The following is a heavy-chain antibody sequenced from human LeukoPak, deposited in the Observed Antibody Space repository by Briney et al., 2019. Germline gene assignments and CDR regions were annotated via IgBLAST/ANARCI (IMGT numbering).Heavy chain of an antibody. CDR2: INPNSGGT. Sequence: GASVRVSCKASGYTFTGYYMHWVRQAPGQGLEWMGWINPNSGGTNYAQKFQGRVTMTRDTSISTAYMELSRLRSDDTAVYYCARFTIFGVVSDYWGQGTLVTVSS. CDR3: ARFTIFGVVSDY. CDR1: GYTFTGYY. V-gene: IGHV1-2*02. D-gene: IGHD3-3*01. J-gene: IGHJ4*02.